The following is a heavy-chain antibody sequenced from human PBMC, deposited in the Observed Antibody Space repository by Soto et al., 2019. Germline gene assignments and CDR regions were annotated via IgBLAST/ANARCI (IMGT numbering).Heavy chain of an antibody. V-gene: IGHV3-23*01. D-gene: IGHD6-13*01. CDR2: ISGSGGST. Sequence: EVQLLESGGGLVQPGGSLRLSCAASGFTFSSYAMSWVRQAPGKGLEWVSAISGSGGSTYYADSVKGRFTISRDNSKNTLYLQMNSLRAEDTAVYYWAKGGGSSWSPHHGMGVWGQGTTVTASS. J-gene: IGHJ6*02. CDR3: AKGGGSSWSPHHGMGV. CDR1: GFTFSSYA.